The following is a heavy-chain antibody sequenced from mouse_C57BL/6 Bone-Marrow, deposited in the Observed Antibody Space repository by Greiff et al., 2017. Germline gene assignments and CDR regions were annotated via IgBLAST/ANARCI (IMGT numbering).Heavy chain of an antibody. CDR3: ARPYYSNYWYFDV. Sequence: VQLQQPGAVLVKPGASVKMSCKASGYTFSCYWITWVKQRPGQGLEWIGDIYPGSGSTNYNEKFKSKATLTVDTSSSTAYMQLSSLTSEDSAVYYCARPYYSNYWYFDVWGTGATVTVSS. CDR2: IYPGSGST. V-gene: IGHV1-55*01. D-gene: IGHD2-5*01. J-gene: IGHJ1*03. CDR1: GYTFSCYW.